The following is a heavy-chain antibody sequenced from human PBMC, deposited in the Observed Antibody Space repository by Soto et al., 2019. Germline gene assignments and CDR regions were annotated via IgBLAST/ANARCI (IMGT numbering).Heavy chain of an antibody. Sequence: LRLSFAASGFSFSSYAISWVRQAPGKGLEWVSAISGSGGSTYYADSVKGRFTISRDNSKNTLYLQMNSLRAEDTAVYYCAKDRCSGGSCYVFDYWGQGTLVTVSS. D-gene: IGHD2-15*01. V-gene: IGHV3-23*01. CDR2: ISGSGGST. CDR1: GFSFSSYA. J-gene: IGHJ4*02. CDR3: AKDRCSGGSCYVFDY.